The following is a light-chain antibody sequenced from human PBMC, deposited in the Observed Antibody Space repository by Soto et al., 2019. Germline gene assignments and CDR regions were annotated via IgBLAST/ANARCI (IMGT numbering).Light chain of an antibody. V-gene: IGKV1-12*01. CDR1: QGISSW. J-gene: IGKJ5*01. Sequence: DIQMTQPPSSVSASVGDRVTITCRASQGISSWLAWYQKKPGKAPNLLIYAASSLQSGVPSRFRGSESGTDSTFTISSLQPKDCAICFGQQANSFPITFGQRTQLVI. CDR3: QQANSFPIT. CDR2: AAS.